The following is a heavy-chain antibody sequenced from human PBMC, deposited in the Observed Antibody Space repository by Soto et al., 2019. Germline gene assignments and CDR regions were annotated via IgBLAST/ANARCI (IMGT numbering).Heavy chain of an antibody. CDR2: IYYSGST. Sequence: QLQLQESGPGLVKPSETLSLTCTVSGGSISSSSYYWGWIRQPPGKGLEWIGSIYYSGSTYYNPSLKSRVTISVDTSKNQFSLKLSSVTAADTAVYYCERHHRGMATKCAFDIWGQGTMVTVSS. D-gene: IGHD5-12*01. V-gene: IGHV4-39*01. CDR1: GGSISSSSYY. CDR3: ERHHRGMATKCAFDI. J-gene: IGHJ3*02.